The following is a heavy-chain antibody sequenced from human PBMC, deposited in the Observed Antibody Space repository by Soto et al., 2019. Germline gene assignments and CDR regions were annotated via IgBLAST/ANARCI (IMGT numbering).Heavy chain of an antibody. CDR2: INHSEST. Sequence: QVQLQQWGAGLLKPSETLSLTCAVYGGSFSGYYWNWIRQPPGKGLEWIGEINHSESTNYNPSLKRRVTVSVDTSKNQFSLKLSSVTAADTAVYYCARGWGRIFDYWGQGTLVTVSS. D-gene: IGHD7-27*01. CDR1: GGSFSGYY. J-gene: IGHJ4*02. V-gene: IGHV4-34*01. CDR3: ARGWGRIFDY.